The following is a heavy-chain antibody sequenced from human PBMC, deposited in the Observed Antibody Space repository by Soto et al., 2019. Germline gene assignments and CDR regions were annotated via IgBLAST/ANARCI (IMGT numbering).Heavy chain of an antibody. CDR1: GFTFSGYA. J-gene: IGHJ4*02. D-gene: IGHD6-6*01. V-gene: IGHV3-23*01. CDR3: AKDQRSISSRARFDF. Sequence: EVQVLESGGGLVQPGGSLRLSCAASGFTFSGYAMNWVRQAPGKGLEWVSGISGSGGSTYYADSVKGRFTISRDNSKNTLYLQINTLRADDTAVYYCAKDQRSISSRARFDFWGQGTLVTVSS. CDR2: ISGSGGST.